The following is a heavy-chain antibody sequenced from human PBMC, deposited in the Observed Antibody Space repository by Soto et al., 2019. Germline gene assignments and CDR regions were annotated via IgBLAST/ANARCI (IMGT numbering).Heavy chain of an antibody. CDR1: GASVSSGSYY. J-gene: IGHJ5*02. CDR2: IYYSGSP. CDR3: ARDYDYGGNFQYWFDP. V-gene: IGHV4-61*01. Sequence: SETLSLTCTVSGASVSSGSYYWSWIRQPPGKGLEWIGYIYYSGSPNYNPSLKSRVTISVDTSKNQISLKLSSVTAANTAVYYCARDYDYGGNFQYWFDPWGQGTLVTVSS. D-gene: IGHD4-17*01.